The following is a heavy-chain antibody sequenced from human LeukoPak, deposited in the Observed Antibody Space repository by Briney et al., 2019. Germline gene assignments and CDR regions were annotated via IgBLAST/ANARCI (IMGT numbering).Heavy chain of an antibody. CDR1: GFTVSSNY. CDR2: IYSGGST. D-gene: IGHD3-22*01. J-gene: IGHJ5*02. V-gene: IGHV3-53*01. Sequence: GGSLRLSCAASGFTVSSNYMSWVRQAPGKGLEWVSVIYSGGSTYYADSVKGRFTISRDNSKNTLYLQMNSLRAEDTAVYYCARDRRFSSGYYYTWDWFDPWGQGTLVTVSS. CDR3: ARDRRFSSGYYYTWDWFDP.